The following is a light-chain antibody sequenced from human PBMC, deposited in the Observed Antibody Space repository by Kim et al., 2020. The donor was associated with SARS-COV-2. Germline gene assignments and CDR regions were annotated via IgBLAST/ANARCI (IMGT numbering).Light chain of an antibody. CDR1: SSNIESDH. CDR2: RSD. Sequence: GQRVTISWSESSSNIESDHIYWYQQLPGTAPKLLIYRSDQRPSGVPDRFSGSKSGTSASLAISGLRSEDEADYYCAAWDDSLSGWVFGGGTQLTVL. V-gene: IGLV1-47*01. J-gene: IGLJ3*02. CDR3: AAWDDSLSGWV.